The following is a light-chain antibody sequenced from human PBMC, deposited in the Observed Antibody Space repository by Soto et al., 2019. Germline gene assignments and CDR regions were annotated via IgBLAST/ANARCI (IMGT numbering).Light chain of an antibody. CDR2: EVS. J-gene: IGLJ1*01. CDR3: SSYTSSSTRV. CDR1: KNNLGSYDL. Sequence: QSALTQPASVSGSPGQSITVSCTGTKNNLGSYDLVSWYQKYPDKAPKVMIYEVSKRPSGVSNRFSGSKSGNTASLTISGLQAEDEADYYCSSYTSSSTRVFGTGTKLTVL. V-gene: IGLV2-14*02.